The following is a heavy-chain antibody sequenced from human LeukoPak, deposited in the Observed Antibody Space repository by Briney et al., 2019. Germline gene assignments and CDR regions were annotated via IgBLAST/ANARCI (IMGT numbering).Heavy chain of an antibody. CDR2: ISGSGGST. V-gene: IGHV3-23*01. CDR3: AKDRHAPGRYCSSTTCFPFDS. J-gene: IGHJ5*01. D-gene: IGHD2-2*01. CDR1: GFTFSSYA. Sequence: GGSLRLSCAASGFTFSSYAMSWVRQAPGKGLEWVSAISGSGGSTYYADSVKGRFTISRDNSKNTLYLQMNSLRAEDTAVYYCAKDRHAPGRYCSSTTCFPFDSWGQGTLVTVSS.